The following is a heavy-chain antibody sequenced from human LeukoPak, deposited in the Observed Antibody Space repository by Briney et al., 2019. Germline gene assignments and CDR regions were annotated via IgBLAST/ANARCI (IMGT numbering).Heavy chain of an antibody. CDR3: AKYKDTSTWFNSDY. J-gene: IGHJ4*02. D-gene: IGHD6-13*01. V-gene: IGHV3-23*01. Sequence: PGGSLRLSCAASGFTFSNYAMGWVRQTPGKRLEWVSAITASGGSTYYADSVKGRFTISRDNSKNTLYLQMNSLRAEDTALYYCAKYKDTSTWFNSDYWGQGTLVTVSS. CDR1: GFTFSNYA. CDR2: ITASGGST.